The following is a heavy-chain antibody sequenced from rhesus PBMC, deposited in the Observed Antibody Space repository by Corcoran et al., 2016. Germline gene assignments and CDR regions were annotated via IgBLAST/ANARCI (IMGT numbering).Heavy chain of an antibody. D-gene: IGHD6-31*01. CDR1: GGSISRGYD. CDR2: IYGSSGST. Sequence: QVQLQESGPGVVKPSETLSLTCAVSGGSISRGYDWSGIRQPPGKGREWIGYIYGSSGSTNYNPSLKNRVTISKDASQNQFSLKLSSVTAADTAVYYCARPHSSGWADAFDFWGQGLRVTVSS. CDR3: ARPHSSGWADAFDF. J-gene: IGHJ3*01. V-gene: IGHV4-76*01.